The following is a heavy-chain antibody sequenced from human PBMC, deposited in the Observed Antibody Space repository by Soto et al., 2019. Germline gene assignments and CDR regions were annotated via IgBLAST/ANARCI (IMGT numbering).Heavy chain of an antibody. CDR3: ARGVSKMSPAYNQRPPYYFDY. V-gene: IGHV4-31*03. D-gene: IGHD1-1*01. J-gene: IGHJ4*02. CDR2: IQYSGNT. CDR1: GGSISGGSYF. Sequence: SETLSLTCTVSGGSISGGSYFWSWIRQHPGKGLEWIGYIQYSGNTYYNPSLKSRVAISVDTSKNQFSLSLRSVTAADTAVFYCARGVSKMSPAYNQRPPYYFDYWGQGTLVTV.